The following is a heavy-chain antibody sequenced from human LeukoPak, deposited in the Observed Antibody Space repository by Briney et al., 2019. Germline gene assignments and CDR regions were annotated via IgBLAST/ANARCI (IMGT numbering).Heavy chain of an antibody. Sequence: PGGSLRLSCAASGFTFSTYAMSRVRQAPGKGLEWVSAISGSGGSTYYADSVKGRFTISRDNSKNTLYLQMNSLRAEDTAVYYCAKDPGATVTTDYWGQGTLVTVSS. V-gene: IGHV3-23*01. J-gene: IGHJ4*02. CDR1: GFTFSTYA. CDR2: ISGSGGST. D-gene: IGHD4-17*01. CDR3: AKDPGATVTTDY.